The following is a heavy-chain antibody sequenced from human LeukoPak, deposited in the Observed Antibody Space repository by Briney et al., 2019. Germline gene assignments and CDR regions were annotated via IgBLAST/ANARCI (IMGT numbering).Heavy chain of an antibody. CDR2: FYYSGST. CDR3: ARQHIVVVTAIQFEDFDY. V-gene: IGHV4-39*01. Sequence: SETLSLTCTVSGGSISSSTYSWGWIRQPPGKGLEWIGSFYYSGSTYYNPSLKSRVTISVDTYKNQFSLKLSSVTAADTAVYYCARQHIVVVTAIQFEDFDYWGQGTLVTVSS. D-gene: IGHD2-21*02. CDR1: GGSISSSTYS. J-gene: IGHJ4*02.